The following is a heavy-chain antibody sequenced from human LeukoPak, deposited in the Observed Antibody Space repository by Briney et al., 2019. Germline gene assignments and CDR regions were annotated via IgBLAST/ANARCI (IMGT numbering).Heavy chain of an antibody. CDR1: GGTFSSYA. V-gene: IGHV1-69*05. D-gene: IGHD6-19*01. J-gene: IGHJ6*03. Sequence: SVKVSCKASGGTFSSYAISWVRQAPGQGLEWMGGIIPIFGTANYAQKFQGRVTITTDESTSTAYMELSSLRSEDAAVYYCARVPFRAYSSGWQTNYYYYYMDVWGKGTTVTVSS. CDR2: IIPIFGTA. CDR3: ARVPFRAYSSGWQTNYYYYYMDV.